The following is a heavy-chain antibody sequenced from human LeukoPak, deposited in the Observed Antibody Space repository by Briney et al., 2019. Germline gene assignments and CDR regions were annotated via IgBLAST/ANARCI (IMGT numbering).Heavy chain of an antibody. CDR2: ISWNSGSI. Sequence: PGRSLRLSCAASGFTFDDYAMHWVRQAPGKGLEWVSGISWNSGSIGYADSVKGRFTIPRDNAKNSLYLQMNSLRTEDTAFYYCAKDPSAYCGGDCFRADYWGQGTLVTVSS. CDR3: AKDPSAYCGGDCFRADY. J-gene: IGHJ4*02. V-gene: IGHV3-9*01. D-gene: IGHD2-21*02. CDR1: GFTFDDYA.